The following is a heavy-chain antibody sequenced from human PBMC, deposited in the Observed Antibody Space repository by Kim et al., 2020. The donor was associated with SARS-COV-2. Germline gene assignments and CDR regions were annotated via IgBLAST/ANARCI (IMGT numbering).Heavy chain of an antibody. D-gene: IGHD1-26*01. Sequence: GGTNYNPAPKGRVTIPVDTTKNQCSLKLSSVTAADTAVYYCARDRSYFSFWGQGTLVTVSS. CDR3: ARDRSYFSF. CDR2: GGT. V-gene: IGHV4-59*01. J-gene: IGHJ4*02.